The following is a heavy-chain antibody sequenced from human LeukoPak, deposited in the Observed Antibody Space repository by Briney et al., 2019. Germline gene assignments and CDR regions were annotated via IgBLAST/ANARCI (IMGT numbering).Heavy chain of an antibody. CDR2: ISSSGRNI. CDR1: GFTFSNYE. J-gene: IGHJ4*02. Sequence: PGGSLRLSCAASGFTFSNYELNWVRQAPGKGLEWVSYISSSGRNIYYADSVKGRFTISRDNAKNSLYLQMNSLRAEDTAVYYCARGYSTVDYWGQGTLVTVSS. D-gene: IGHD1-26*01. V-gene: IGHV3-48*03. CDR3: ARGYSTVDY.